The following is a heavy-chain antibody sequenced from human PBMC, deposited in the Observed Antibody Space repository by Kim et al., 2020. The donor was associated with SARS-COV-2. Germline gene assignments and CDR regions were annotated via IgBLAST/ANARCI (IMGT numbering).Heavy chain of an antibody. J-gene: IGHJ4*02. D-gene: IGHD3-10*01. Sequence: SETLSLTCAVYGGSFSGYYWSWIRQPPGKGLEWIGEINHSGSTNYNPSLKSRVTISVDTSKNQFSLKLSSVTAADTAVYYCARGSRLNYYGSGRKSRFDYWGQGTLVTVSS. CDR2: INHSGST. CDR1: GGSFSGYY. CDR3: ARGSRLNYYGSGRKSRFDY. V-gene: IGHV4-34*01.